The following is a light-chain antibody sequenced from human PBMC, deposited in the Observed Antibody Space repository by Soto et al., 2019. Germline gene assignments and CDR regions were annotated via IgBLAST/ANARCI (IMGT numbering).Light chain of an antibody. CDR1: SSDVGDYNY. V-gene: IGLV2-8*01. CDR2: DVT. J-gene: IGLJ2*01. CDR3: QTYDSSLSDVI. Sequence: QSALTQPPSASGSPGQSVTISGTGTSSDVGDYNYVSWHQERPGKVPKRMICDVTKRPSGVPDRFSGSKSGDTASLTVSGLQADDEAGYYCQTYDSSLSDVIFGEGTKLTVL.